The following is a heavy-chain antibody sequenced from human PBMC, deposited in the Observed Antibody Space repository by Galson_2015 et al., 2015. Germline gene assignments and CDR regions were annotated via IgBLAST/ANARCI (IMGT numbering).Heavy chain of an antibody. Sequence: SLRLSCAASGFTFSSYAMHWVRQAPGKGLEWVAVISYDGSNKYYADSVKGRFTISRDNSKNTLYLQMNSLRAEDTAVYYCAASGAGDSSGYSSFDYWGQGTLVTVSS. D-gene: IGHD3-22*01. J-gene: IGHJ4*02. V-gene: IGHV3-30-3*01. CDR2: ISYDGSNK. CDR3: AASGAGDSSGYSSFDY. CDR1: GFTFSSYA.